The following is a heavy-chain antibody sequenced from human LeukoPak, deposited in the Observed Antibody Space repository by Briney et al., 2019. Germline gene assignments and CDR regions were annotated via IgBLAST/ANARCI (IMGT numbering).Heavy chain of an antibody. J-gene: IGHJ4*02. V-gene: IGHV3-21*01. D-gene: IGHD5-12*01. CDR2: VSRRSSFI. Sequence: GGSLRLSCAASGFTFSSYSMNWVRQAPGKGLEWVSSVSRRSSFIFYADAVQGRFTISRDDAKDSLFLQLNSLRAEDTAVYYCARVSDAYDYFFDYWGQGTLVTVSS. CDR1: GFTFSSYS. CDR3: ARVSDAYDYFFDY.